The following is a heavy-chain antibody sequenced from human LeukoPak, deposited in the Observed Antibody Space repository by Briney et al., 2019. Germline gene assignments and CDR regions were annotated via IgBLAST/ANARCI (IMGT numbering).Heavy chain of an antibody. D-gene: IGHD1-1*01. V-gene: IGHV5-51*01. J-gene: IGHJ3*02. CDR3: ARPTNVQLERREVPYAFDI. CDR2: IYPGDSDT. CDR1: GYSFTSYW. Sequence: RGESLKISCKGSGYSFTSYWIGWVRQMPGKGLEWMGIIYPGDSDTRYSPSFQGQVTISADKSISTAYLQWSSLKASDTAMYYCARPTNVQLERREVPYAFDIWGQGTMVTVSS.